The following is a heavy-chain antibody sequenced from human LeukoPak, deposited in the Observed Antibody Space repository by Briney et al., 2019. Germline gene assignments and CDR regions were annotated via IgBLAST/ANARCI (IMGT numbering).Heavy chain of an antibody. CDR3: ARRGYSGYGRSSWFDY. Sequence: SGGSLRLSCAASGFTFSSYAMSWVRQAPGKGLEWVSAISGSGGSTYYADSVKGRFTISRDNSKNTLYLQMNSLRAEDTAVYYCARRGYSGYGRSSWFDYWGQGTLVTVSS. D-gene: IGHD5-12*01. CDR1: GFTFSSYA. J-gene: IGHJ4*02. V-gene: IGHV3-23*01. CDR2: ISGSGGST.